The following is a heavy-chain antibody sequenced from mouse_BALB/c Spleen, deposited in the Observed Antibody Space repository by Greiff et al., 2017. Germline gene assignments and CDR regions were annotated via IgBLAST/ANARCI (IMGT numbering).Heavy chain of an antibody. CDR3: ARGGYYYGSSPFDY. J-gene: IGHJ2*01. V-gene: IGHV5-17*02. CDR2: ISSGSSTI. CDR1: GFTFSSFG. Sequence: EVMLVESGGGLVQPGGSRKLSCAASGFTFSSFGMHWVRQAPEKGLEWVAYISSGSSTIYYADTVKGRFTISRDNPKNTLFLQMTSLRSEDTAMYYCARGGYYYGSSPFDYWGQGTTLTVSS. D-gene: IGHD1-1*01.